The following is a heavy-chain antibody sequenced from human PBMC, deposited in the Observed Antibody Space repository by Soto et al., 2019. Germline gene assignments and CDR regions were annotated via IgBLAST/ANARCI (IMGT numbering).Heavy chain of an antibody. D-gene: IGHD2-15*01. V-gene: IGHV2-5*01. CDR3: AHSSPGGNLDV. CDR2: IYWNDDK. J-gene: IGHJ6*02. CDR1: GFSLSTSGVG. Sequence: SGPTLVNPTQTLTLTCTFSGFSLSTSGVGVGWIRQPPGKALEWLALIYWNDDKRYSPSLKSRLTITKDTSKNQVVLTMTNMDPVDTATDERAHSSPGGNLDVWGQGSTVTVAS.